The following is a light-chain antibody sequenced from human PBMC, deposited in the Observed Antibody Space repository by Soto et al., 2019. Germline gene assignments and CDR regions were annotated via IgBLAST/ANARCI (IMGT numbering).Light chain of an antibody. CDR3: QQVQGFPFT. CDR2: ATS. Sequence: DIQLTQSPSFLSASVGDRVTLTCRASQDITSYVVWYQQQPEKAPKLLIFATSNLQSGVPSRFSGSGSGTEFTLTISSLQPEDFATYYCQQVQGFPFTFGPGTKVDIK. V-gene: IGKV1-9*01. J-gene: IGKJ3*01. CDR1: QDITSY.